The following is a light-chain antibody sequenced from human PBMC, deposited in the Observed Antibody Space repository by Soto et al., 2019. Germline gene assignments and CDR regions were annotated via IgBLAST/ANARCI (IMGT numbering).Light chain of an antibody. CDR2: DAS. V-gene: IGKV1-5*01. CDR3: QQYNSYPYT. J-gene: IGKJ2*01. CDR1: QSISSW. Sequence: HITHSPSTLSASVGDRVTITCRASQSISSWLAWYQQKPGKAPKLLIYDASSLESGVPSRFSGSGSGTEFTLTISSLQTDDFATYYCQQYNSYPYTFGQGTKVDIK.